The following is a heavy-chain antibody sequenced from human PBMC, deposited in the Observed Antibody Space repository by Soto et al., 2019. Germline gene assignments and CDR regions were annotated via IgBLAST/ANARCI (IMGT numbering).Heavy chain of an antibody. D-gene: IGHD2-2*01. V-gene: IGHV3-7*01. CDR1: GFTFSSYW. CDR2: IKQDGSEK. Sequence: GGSLRLSCAASGFTFSSYWMSWVRQAPGKGLEWVANIKQDGSEKYYVDSVKGRFTTSRDNAKNSLYLQMNSLRAEDTAVYYCARDLVPAAVYYYYGMDVWGQGTTVTVSS. CDR3: ARDLVPAAVYYYYGMDV. J-gene: IGHJ6*02.